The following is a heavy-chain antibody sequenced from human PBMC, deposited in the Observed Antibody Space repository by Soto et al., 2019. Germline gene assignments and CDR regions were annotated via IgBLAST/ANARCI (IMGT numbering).Heavy chain of an antibody. Sequence: QDQLVQSGAEVKKPGSSVKVSCKASGGTFSSHTFSWVRQAPGQGLEWMGRIIPALGTATYAQKFQGRVTITADESATTVYMELNSLRSEDTAVYSCARPDFGDYWYFDLWGRGAPVTVSS. V-gene: IGHV1-69*08. CDR1: GGTFSSHT. J-gene: IGHJ2*01. D-gene: IGHD4-17*01. CDR3: ARPDFGDYWYFDL. CDR2: IIPALGTA.